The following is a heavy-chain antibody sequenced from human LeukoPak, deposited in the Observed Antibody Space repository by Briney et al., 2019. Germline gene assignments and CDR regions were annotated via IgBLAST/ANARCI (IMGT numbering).Heavy chain of an antibody. CDR3: ARLGYCSSTSCYHIFHY. CDR2: ISAYNGST. V-gene: IGHV1-18*01. J-gene: IGHJ4*02. Sequence: GASVKVSCKASGYTFTSYGISWVRQAPGQGLEWMGWISAYNGSTNYAQKLQGRVTMTTDTSTSTAYMELRSLRSDDTAVYYCARLGYCSSTSCYHIFHYWGQGTLVTVSS. CDR1: GYTFTSYG. D-gene: IGHD2-2*01.